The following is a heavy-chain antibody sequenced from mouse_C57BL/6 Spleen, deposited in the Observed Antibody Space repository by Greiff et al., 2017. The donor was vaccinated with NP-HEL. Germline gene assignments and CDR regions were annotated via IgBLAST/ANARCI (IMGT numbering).Heavy chain of an antibody. J-gene: IGHJ4*01. CDR3: ARRSSYSNYFYYAMDY. CDR2: INPYNGGT. D-gene: IGHD2-5*01. Sequence: EVQLQQSGPVLVKPGASVKMSCKASGYTFTDYYMNWVKQSHGKSLEWIGVINPYNGGTSYNQKFKGKATLTVDKSSSTDYMELNSLTSEDSAVYYCARRSSYSNYFYYAMDYWGQGTSVTVSS. CDR1: GYTFTDYY. V-gene: IGHV1-19*01.